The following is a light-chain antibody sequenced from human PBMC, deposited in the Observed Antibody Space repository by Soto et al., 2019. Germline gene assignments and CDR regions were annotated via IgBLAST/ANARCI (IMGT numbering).Light chain of an antibody. CDR1: SSNIGAGYE. Sequence: QSVLTQPPSVSEAPGQRVTISCTGSSSNIGAGYEAHWYQQVPGTAPKLLIYENNNRPSGVPDRFSGSKSGTSASLAITGLPAEDEAEYYCPSYDSSLSGYVFGTGTKLTVL. V-gene: IGLV1-40*01. CDR2: ENN. J-gene: IGLJ1*01. CDR3: PSYDSSLSGYV.